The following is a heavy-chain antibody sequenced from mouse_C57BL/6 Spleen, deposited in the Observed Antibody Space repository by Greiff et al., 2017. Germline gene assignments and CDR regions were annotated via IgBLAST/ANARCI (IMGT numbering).Heavy chain of an antibody. CDR1: GFTFSDYY. V-gene: IGHV5-12*01. CDR3: ARQGRTYFDV. CDR2: ISNGGGST. J-gene: IGHJ1*03. Sequence: EVKVVESGGGLVQPGGSLKLSCAASGFTFSDYYMYWVRQTPEKRLEWVAYISNGGGSTYYPDTVKGRFTISRDNAKNTLYLQMSRLKSEDTAMYYCARQGRTYFDVWGTGTTVTVSS.